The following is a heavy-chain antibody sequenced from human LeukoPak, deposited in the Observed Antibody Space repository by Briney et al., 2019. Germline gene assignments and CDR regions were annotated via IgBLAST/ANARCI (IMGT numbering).Heavy chain of an antibody. CDR1: GFTVSSNY. V-gene: IGHV3-66*01. CDR2: IYSGGST. J-gene: IGHJ6*02. Sequence: PGGSLRLSCAASGFTVSSNYMSWVRQAPGKGLEWVSVIYSGGSTYYADSVKGRFTISRDNSKNTLYLQMNSLRAEDTAVYYCARDQIVVVNTYYYYGMDVWGQGTTVTVSS. D-gene: IGHD3-22*01. CDR3: ARDQIVVVNTYYYYGMDV.